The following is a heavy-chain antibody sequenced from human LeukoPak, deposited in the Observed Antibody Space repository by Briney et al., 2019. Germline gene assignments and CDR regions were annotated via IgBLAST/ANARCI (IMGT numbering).Heavy chain of an antibody. CDR3: AANGWYCLDH. V-gene: IGHV4-4*02. CDR2: IYHSGST. Sequence: GSLRLSCAASGFTFSSYAMTWVRQAPGKGLEWIGEIYHSGSTSYNPSLKNRVTISVDKSNNRFSLRLTSVTAADTAMYYCAANGWYCLDHWGQGALVTVSS. CDR1: GFTFSSYAM. J-gene: IGHJ1*01. D-gene: IGHD6-19*01.